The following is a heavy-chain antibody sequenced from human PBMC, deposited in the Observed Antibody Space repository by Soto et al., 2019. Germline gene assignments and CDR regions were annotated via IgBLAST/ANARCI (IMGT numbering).Heavy chain of an antibody. J-gene: IGHJ3*01. D-gene: IGHD3-16*01. CDR2: ISSSGNTI. CDR1: GFTFSNNY. V-gene: IGHV3-11*01. CDR3: AREGGGDAFDV. Sequence: PGGSMRLSCAASGFTFSNNYMSWIRQTPGKGLEWVSYISSSGNTIDYADSVKGRFTSSRDNAKKSVYLQMNSLRAEDTAVYYCAREGGGDAFDVWGQGTMVT.